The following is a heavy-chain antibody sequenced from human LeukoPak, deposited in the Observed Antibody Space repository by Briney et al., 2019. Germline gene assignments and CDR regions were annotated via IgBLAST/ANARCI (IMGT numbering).Heavy chain of an antibody. CDR1: GYTFTSYF. J-gene: IGHJ4*02. V-gene: IGHV1-46*01. CDR2: INPSGGST. Sequence: ASVKVSCKASGYTFTSYFMHWVRQAPGQGLEWMGIINPSGGSTSYAQKFQGRVTMTRDTSTSTVYMELSSLRSEDTAVYYCAKSQTLRPYYFDYWGQGTLVTVSS. CDR3: AKSQTLRPYYFDY.